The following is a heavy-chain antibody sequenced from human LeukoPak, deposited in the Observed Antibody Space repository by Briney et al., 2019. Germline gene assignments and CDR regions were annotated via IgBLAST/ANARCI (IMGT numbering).Heavy chain of an antibody. J-gene: IGHJ5*02. CDR1: GGTFSSYA. Sequence: SVKVSCKASGGTFSSYAISWVRQAPGQGLEWMGGIIPIFGTANYAQKLQGRVTITTDESTSTAYMELSSLRSEDTAVYYCARESIALPAAMHPWGQGTLVTVSS. V-gene: IGHV1-69*05. D-gene: IGHD2-2*01. CDR2: IIPIFGTA. CDR3: ARESIALPAAMHP.